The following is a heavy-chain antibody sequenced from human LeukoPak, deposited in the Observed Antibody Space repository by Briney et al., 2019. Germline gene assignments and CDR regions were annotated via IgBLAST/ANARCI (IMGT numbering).Heavy chain of an antibody. Sequence: GGTLRLSCAASGFTFSTYGMSWVRQAPGKGLEWVSSISGDGGGKYYADSVKGRFTISRYNSKNTLYLQMNSLRAEDTAVYFCAKDLDYYYYYMDVWGKGTTVTISS. CDR2: ISGDGGGK. CDR3: AKDLDYYYYYMDV. V-gene: IGHV3-23*01. CDR1: GFTFSTYG. J-gene: IGHJ6*03.